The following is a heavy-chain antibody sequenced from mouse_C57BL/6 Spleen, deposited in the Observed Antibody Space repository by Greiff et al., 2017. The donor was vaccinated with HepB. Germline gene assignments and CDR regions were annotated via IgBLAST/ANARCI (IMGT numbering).Heavy chain of an antibody. Sequence: QVQLQQSGAELVKPGASVKISCKASGYAFSSYWMNWVKQRPGKGLEWIGQIYPGDGDTNYNGKFKGKATLTADKSSSTAYMQLSSLTSEDSAVYFCARGGVSTMVTPFAYWGQGTLVTVSA. CDR3: ARGGVSTMVTPFAY. V-gene: IGHV1-80*01. CDR2: IYPGDGDT. CDR1: GYAFSSYW. D-gene: IGHD2-2*01. J-gene: IGHJ3*01.